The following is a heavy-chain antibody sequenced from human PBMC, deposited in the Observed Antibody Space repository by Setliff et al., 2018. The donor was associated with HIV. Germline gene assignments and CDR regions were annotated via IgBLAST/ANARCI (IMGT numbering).Heavy chain of an antibody. CDR1: GDSISSGSYY. J-gene: IGHJ4*02. Sequence: SETLSLTCTVSGDSISSGSYYWSWIRQPAGKGLEWIGRIYTTGTTDYNPSLKTRVSMSIDTSKNQFSLNLTSVTATDTAVYCCASGPYCSNGVCRYSVWYFDFWGQGTRVTVSS. CDR3: ASGPYCSNGVCRYSVWYFDF. V-gene: IGHV4-61*02. CDR2: IYTTGTT. D-gene: IGHD2-8*01.